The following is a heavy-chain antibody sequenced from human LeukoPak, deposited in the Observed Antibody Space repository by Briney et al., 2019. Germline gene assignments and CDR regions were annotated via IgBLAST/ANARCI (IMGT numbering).Heavy chain of an antibody. CDR1: GFTYDDYG. V-gene: IGHV3-20*04. D-gene: IGHD2-2*01. J-gene: IGHJ3*01. CDR2: IYWYGGST. CDR3: ARRMPGDAFDV. Sequence: GGSLRLSCAASGFTYDDYGMSWVRQAPGKGLEWVSGIYWYGGSTGYADSVKGRLTISRDNAKSSLYLQMNSLRAEDTAMYFCARRMPGDAFDVWGQGTMVTVSS.